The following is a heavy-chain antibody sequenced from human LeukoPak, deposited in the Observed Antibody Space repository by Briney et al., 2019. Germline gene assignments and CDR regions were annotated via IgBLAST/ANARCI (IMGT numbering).Heavy chain of an antibody. V-gene: IGHV3-30*14. D-gene: IGHD3-22*01. Sequence: GGSLRLSCAASGFTFNIYAMHWVRQAPGKGLEWVAVISYDESDKYYADSVKGRFTISRDNSKNTLYLQMNSLRAEDTAVYYCAGRYDSSGYPLHWGQGTLVTVSS. CDR2: ISYDESDK. CDR3: AGRYDSSGYPLH. CDR1: GFTFNIYA. J-gene: IGHJ4*02.